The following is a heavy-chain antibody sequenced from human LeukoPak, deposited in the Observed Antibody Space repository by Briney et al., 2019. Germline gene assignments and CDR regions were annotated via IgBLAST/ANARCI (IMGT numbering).Heavy chain of an antibody. V-gene: IGHV3-43*02. Sequence: GGSLRLSCAASRLTFDDYAMHGVRQAPGKGLEWVSLISGDGGSTYYADSVKGRFTISRDNSKNSLYLQMNSLRTEDTALYYCAKDVDGYNKGALDYWGQGTLVTVSS. CDR2: ISGDGGST. CDR3: AKDVDGYNKGALDY. CDR1: RLTFDDYA. D-gene: IGHD5-24*01. J-gene: IGHJ4*02.